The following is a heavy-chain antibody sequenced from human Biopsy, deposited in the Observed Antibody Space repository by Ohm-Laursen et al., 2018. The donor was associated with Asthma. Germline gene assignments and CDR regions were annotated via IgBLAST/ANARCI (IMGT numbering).Heavy chain of an antibody. CDR3: ARIKIRIGAGTDRYFDL. CDR1: GYPFTDYY. J-gene: IGHJ2*01. D-gene: IGHD3-16*01. Sequence: GASVKVSCKASGYPFTDYYVHWVRQAPGQGLEWMGRIDPNSGGTNYAQKFLGGVTMTRDTPVNTAFMVLSRLRSDDTAVYYCARIKIRIGAGTDRYFDLWGRGTLVTVSS. CDR2: IDPNSGGT. V-gene: IGHV1-2*06.